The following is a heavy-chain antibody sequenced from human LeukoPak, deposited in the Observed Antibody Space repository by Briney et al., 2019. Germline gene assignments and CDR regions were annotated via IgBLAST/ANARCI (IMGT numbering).Heavy chain of an antibody. V-gene: IGHV4-59*01. D-gene: IGHD3-22*01. Sequence: SETLSLTCAVYGGSFSGYYWSWIRQPPGKGLEWIGYIYYSGSTNYNPSLKSRVTISVDTSKNQFSLKLSSVTAADTAVYYCARENGGYYDSSGYSNWFDPWGQGTLVTVSS. CDR1: GGSFSGYY. CDR2: IYYSGST. J-gene: IGHJ5*02. CDR3: ARENGGYYDSSGYSNWFDP.